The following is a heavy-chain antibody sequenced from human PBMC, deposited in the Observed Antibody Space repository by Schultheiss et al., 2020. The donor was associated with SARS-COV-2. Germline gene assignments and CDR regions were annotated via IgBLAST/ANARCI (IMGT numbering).Heavy chain of an antibody. CDR3: ARPGAYSSGWYYFDY. Sequence: GGSLRLSCKGSGYSFTSYWIGWVRQMPGKGLEWMGIIYPGDSDTRYSPSFQGHVTFSVDESIATAYLQWSSLKASDTATYYCARPGAYSSGWYYFDYWGQGTLVTVSS. CDR2: IYPGDSDT. D-gene: IGHD6-19*01. J-gene: IGHJ4*02. V-gene: IGHV5-51*01. CDR1: GYSFTSYW.